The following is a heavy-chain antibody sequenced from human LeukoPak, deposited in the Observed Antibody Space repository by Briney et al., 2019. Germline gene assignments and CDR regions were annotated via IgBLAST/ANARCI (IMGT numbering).Heavy chain of an antibody. D-gene: IGHD1-26*01. CDR2: IYYSGST. Sequence: SETLSLTCTVSGGSISSSSHYWGWIRQPPEKGLEWIGSIYYSGSTYYNPSLKSRVTISVDTSKNQFSLKLSSVTAADTSVYYCARQKSGSYGLFDYWGQGTLVTVSS. CDR3: ARQKSGSYGLFDY. V-gene: IGHV4-39*01. CDR1: GGSISSSSHY. J-gene: IGHJ4*02.